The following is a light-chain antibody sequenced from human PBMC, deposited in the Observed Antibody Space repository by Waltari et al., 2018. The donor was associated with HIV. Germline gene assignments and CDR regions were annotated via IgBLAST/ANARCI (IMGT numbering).Light chain of an antibody. Sequence: EIVLTQSPGTLSVSSGERATLSCRASQSVNSNFLAWYQQRRGQAPRLLIFGASNRATGVPDRFSGSGSGTDFTLTINRVEPEDYAVYFCQQSGTSPYTFGQGTKLEIK. CDR2: GAS. V-gene: IGKV3-20*01. J-gene: IGKJ2*01. CDR1: QSVNSNF. CDR3: QQSGTSPYT.